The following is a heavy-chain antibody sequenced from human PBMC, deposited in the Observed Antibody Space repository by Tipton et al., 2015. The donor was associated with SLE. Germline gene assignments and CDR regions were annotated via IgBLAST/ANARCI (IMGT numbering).Heavy chain of an antibody. CDR3: ARGSDRSGYFGAFDI. CDR1: GGSIRSYY. J-gene: IGHJ3*02. Sequence: TLSLTCAVSGGSIRSYYWSWIRQPPGKGLEWIGYIYYSGSTNYNPSLRSRLTISVDTSKNQFSLNLTSVTPADTAVYYCARGSDRSGYFGAFDIWAQGTMVTVSS. D-gene: IGHD3-22*01. V-gene: IGHV4-59*01. CDR2: IYYSGST.